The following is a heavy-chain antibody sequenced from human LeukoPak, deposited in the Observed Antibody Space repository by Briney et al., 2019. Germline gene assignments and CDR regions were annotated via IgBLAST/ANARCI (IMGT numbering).Heavy chain of an antibody. V-gene: IGHV3-23*01. CDR3: AKDLCSSTSCYSGDSRAWDY. CDR2: ISGSGGST. CDR1: GFTFSSYA. D-gene: IGHD2-2*01. J-gene: IGHJ4*02. Sequence: GGSLRLSCAASGFTFSSYAMSWVRQAPGKGLEWVSAISGSGGSTYYADSVKGRFTISRDNSKNTLYLQMNSLRAEDTAVYYCAKDLCSSTSCYSGDSRAWDYWGQGTLVTVSS.